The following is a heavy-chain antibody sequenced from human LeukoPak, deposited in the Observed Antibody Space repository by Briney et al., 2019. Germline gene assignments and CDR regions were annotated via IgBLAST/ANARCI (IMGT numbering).Heavy chain of an antibody. J-gene: IGHJ4*02. CDR2: ISGSGGST. CDR3: TTEAYRGYSYGNDY. Sequence: GGSLRLSCAASGFTFSSYAMSWVRQAPGKGLEWVSAISGSGGSTYYADSVKGRFTISRDNSKNTLYLQMNSLRAEDTAVYYCTTEAYRGYSYGNDYWGQGTLVTVSS. D-gene: IGHD5-18*01. CDR1: GFTFSSYA. V-gene: IGHV3-23*01.